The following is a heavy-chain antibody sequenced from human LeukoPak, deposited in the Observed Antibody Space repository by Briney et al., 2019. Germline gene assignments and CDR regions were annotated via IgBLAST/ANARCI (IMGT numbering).Heavy chain of an antibody. CDR2: ISYDGSNK. CDR1: GFTFSSYA. Sequence: GGFLRLSCAASGFTFSSYAMHWVRQAPGKGLEWVAVISYDGSNKYYADSVKGRFTISRDNSKNTLYLQMNSLRAEDTAVYYCVARGGWARFDYWGQGTLVTVSS. V-gene: IGHV3-30-3*01. CDR3: VARGGWARFDY. J-gene: IGHJ4*02. D-gene: IGHD6-19*01.